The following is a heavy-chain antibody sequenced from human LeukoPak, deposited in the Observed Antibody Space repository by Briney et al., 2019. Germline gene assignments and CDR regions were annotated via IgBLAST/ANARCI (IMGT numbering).Heavy chain of an antibody. CDR3: ARDSPSIAVAGVYGMDV. CDR1: GYTFTSYG. J-gene: IGHJ6*02. Sequence: ASVKVSCKASGYTFTSYGISWVRQAPGQGLEWMGWISAYNGNTNYAQKLQGRVTMTTDTSTSTAYMELRSLRSDDTAVYYCARDSPSIAVAGVYGMDVWGQGTTVTVSS. CDR2: ISAYNGNT. V-gene: IGHV1-18*01. D-gene: IGHD6-19*01.